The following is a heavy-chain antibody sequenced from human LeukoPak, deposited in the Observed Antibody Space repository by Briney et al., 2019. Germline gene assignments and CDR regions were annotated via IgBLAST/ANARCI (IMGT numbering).Heavy chain of an antibody. D-gene: IGHD5-24*01. CDR1: GGSISSYY. CDR3: ARVGRGWLQPFDY. V-gene: IGHV4-59*01. J-gene: IGHJ4*02. Sequence: SETLSLTCTVSGGSISSYYWSWIRQPPGKGLEWIGYIYYSGSTNYNPSLKSRVTISVDTSKNQFSLKLSSVTAADTAVYYCARVGRGWLQPFDYWGQGTLVTASS. CDR2: IYYSGST.